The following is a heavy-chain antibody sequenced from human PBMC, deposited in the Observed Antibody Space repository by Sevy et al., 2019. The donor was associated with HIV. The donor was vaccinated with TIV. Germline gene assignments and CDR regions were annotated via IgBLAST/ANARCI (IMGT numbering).Heavy chain of an antibody. V-gene: IGHV6-1*01. Sequence: SQTLSLTCAISGDSVSSNSAAWNWIRQSPSRGLEWLGRTYYRSKWYNDYAVSVKSRITINPDTSKNQFSLQLNSVTPEDTAVYYCARDLRAPLLSSWYYFDYWGQGTLVTVSS. D-gene: IGHD6-13*01. CDR2: TYYRSKWYN. J-gene: IGHJ4*02. CDR1: GDSVSSNSAA. CDR3: ARDLRAPLLSSWYYFDY.